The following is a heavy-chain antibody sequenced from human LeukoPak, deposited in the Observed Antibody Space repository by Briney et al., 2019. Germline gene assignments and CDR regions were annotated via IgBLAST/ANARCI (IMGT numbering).Heavy chain of an antibody. Sequence: GESLRISCKGSGYSFTTYWLGGVRQMPGKGLEWMGIIYPGDSDTRYSSSFQGQVTISADKSIATAYLQWSSLKASDTAMYYCARPVEMATSPFDYWGQGNPGHRLL. V-gene: IGHV5-51*01. CDR1: GYSFTTYW. D-gene: IGHD5-24*01. J-gene: IGHJ4*02. CDR2: IYPGDSDT. CDR3: ARPVEMATSPFDY.